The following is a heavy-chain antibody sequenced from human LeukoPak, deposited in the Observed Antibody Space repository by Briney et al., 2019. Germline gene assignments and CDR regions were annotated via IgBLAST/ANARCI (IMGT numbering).Heavy chain of an antibody. V-gene: IGHV4-59*01. CDR2: IYYSGST. CDR1: GGSISSYY. CDR3: ARGYCSGGSCYYFDY. Sequence: SETLSLTCTVSGGSISSYYWSWIRQPPGKGLEWIGYIYYSGSTNYNPSLKSRVTISVDTSKNQFSLKLSSVTAADTAVYYCARGYCSGGSCYYFDYWGQGTLVTVSS. D-gene: IGHD2-15*01. J-gene: IGHJ4*02.